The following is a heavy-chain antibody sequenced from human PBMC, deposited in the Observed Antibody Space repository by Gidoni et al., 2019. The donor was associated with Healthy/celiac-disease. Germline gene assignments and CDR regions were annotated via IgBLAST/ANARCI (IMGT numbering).Heavy chain of an antibody. J-gene: IGHJ1*01. CDR2: ISSSGTTI. CDR1: GFTFSDYY. CDR3: ARDRETGDIVGATGYFQH. D-gene: IGHD1-26*01. V-gene: IGHV3-11*01. Sequence: QVQLVESGGGLVKPGGSLRLSCAASGFTFSDYYMSWIRQAPGKGLEWVSYISSSGTTIYYADSVKGRFTISRDNAKNSLYLQMNSLRAEDTAVYYCARDRETGDIVGATGYFQHWGQGTLVTVSS.